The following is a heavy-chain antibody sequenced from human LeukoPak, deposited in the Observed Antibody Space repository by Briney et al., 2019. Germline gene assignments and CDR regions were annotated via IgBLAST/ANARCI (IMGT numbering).Heavy chain of an antibody. Sequence: GRSLRLSCAASGFTFSSYAMHWVRQAPGKGLEWVAVISYDGSNKYYADSVKGRFTISRDNSKNTLYLQMNSLRAEDTAVYYCARDNPVGATGPFDYWGQGTLVTVSS. CDR3: ARDNPVGATGPFDY. D-gene: IGHD1-26*01. CDR2: ISYDGSNK. CDR1: GFTFSSYA. V-gene: IGHV3-30-3*01. J-gene: IGHJ4*02.